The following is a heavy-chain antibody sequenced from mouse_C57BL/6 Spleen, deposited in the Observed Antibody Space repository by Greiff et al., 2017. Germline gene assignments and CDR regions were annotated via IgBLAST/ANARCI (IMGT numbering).Heavy chain of an antibody. CDR1: GYTFTSYW. D-gene: IGHD2-4*01. Sequence: QVQLKQPGAELVKPGASVKMSCKASGYTFTSYWITWVKQRPGQGLEWIGDIYPGSGSTNYNEKFKSKATLTVDTSSSTAYMQLSSLTSEDSAVYYCAIYDYDDGYYFDYWGQGTTLTVSS. CDR3: AIYDYDDGYYFDY. V-gene: IGHV1-55*01. J-gene: IGHJ2*01. CDR2: IYPGSGST.